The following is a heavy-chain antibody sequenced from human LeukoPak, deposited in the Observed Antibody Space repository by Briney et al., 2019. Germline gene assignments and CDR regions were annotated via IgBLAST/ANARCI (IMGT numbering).Heavy chain of an antibody. J-gene: IGHJ4*02. CDR1: GFTFRSHD. CDR2: ISGSGGST. CDR3: VDYGDYVGDY. Sequence: GGSLRLSCAASGFTFRSHDMSWVRQAPGKGLEWVSAISGSGGSTYYADSVKGRFTISRDNSKNTLYLQMNSLRAEDTAVYYCVDYGDYVGDYWGQGTLVTVSS. V-gene: IGHV3-23*01. D-gene: IGHD4-17*01.